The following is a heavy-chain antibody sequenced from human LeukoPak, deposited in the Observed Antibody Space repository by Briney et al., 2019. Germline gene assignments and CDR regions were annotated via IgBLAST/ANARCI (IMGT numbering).Heavy chain of an antibody. V-gene: IGHV3-30*02. CDR1: GFTFSSYG. D-gene: IGHD2-2*02. J-gene: IGHJ4*02. CDR2: IWYGGSNK. Sequence: PGGSLRLSCAASGFTFSSYGMHWVRQAPGKGLEWVAVIWYGGSNKYYADSVKGRFTISRDNSKNTLYLQMNSLRAEDTAVYYCAKGPEKRYCSSTSCYTFDYWGQGTLVTVSS. CDR3: AKGPEKRYCSSTSCYTFDY.